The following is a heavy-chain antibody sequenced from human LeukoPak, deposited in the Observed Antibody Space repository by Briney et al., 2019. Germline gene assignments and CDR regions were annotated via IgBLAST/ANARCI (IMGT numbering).Heavy chain of an antibody. D-gene: IGHD1-1*01. CDR2: ISYDGSNK. J-gene: IGHJ6*02. CDR3: AKGTGTTYYYYYGMDV. CDR1: GFTFSSYG. V-gene: IGHV3-30*18. Sequence: GGSLRLSCAASGFTFSSYGIHWVRQAPGKGLEWVAVISYDGSNKYYADSVKGRFTISRDNSKNTLYLQMNSLRAEDTAVYYCAKGTGTTYYYYYGMDVWGQGTTVTVSS.